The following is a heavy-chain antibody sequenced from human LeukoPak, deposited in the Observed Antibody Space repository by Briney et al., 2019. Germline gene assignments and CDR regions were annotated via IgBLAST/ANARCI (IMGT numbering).Heavy chain of an antibody. V-gene: IGHV3-23*01. Sequence: GGSLRLSCAASGFTFSRYAMSWVRQAPGKGLEWVSSISTDGDTYYTDSVKGRFTISRDVSRNTLFLQMISLRAEDTALYYCARSRSGSVAGTSDYWGQGTLVIVSS. J-gene: IGHJ4*02. CDR3: ARSRSGSVAGTSDY. CDR2: ISTDGDT. CDR1: GFTFSRYA. D-gene: IGHD6-19*01.